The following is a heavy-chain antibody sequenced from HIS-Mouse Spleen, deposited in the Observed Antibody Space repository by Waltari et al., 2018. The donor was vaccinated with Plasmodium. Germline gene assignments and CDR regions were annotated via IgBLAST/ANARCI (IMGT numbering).Heavy chain of an antibody. CDR1: GYTFTGYY. V-gene: IGHV1-2*02. CDR2: INPNSGGT. CDR3: ARAKSPYSSFDD. Sequence: QVQLVQSGAEVKKPGASVKVSCKASGYTFTGYYMHWVRQAPGQGLEWIGWINPNSGGTNYAQKFQGRVTMTRDTSISTAYMALSRLRSDYTAVYYCARAKSPYSSFDDWGQGTLVTVSS. D-gene: IGHD6-13*01. J-gene: IGHJ4*02.